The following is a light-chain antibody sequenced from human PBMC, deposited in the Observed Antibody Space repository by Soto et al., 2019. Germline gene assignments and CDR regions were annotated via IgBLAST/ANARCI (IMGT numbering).Light chain of an antibody. V-gene: IGKV1-5*01. Sequence: DIQMTQSPSTLSASVGDRVTITCRASQSISGWLAWYQQKPGKAPKVLIYDASNLESGVPSRFSGSGSGTEFTLTISSLQPDDFATYYCQRYDSYSMYTFGQGTKLDIK. CDR2: DAS. J-gene: IGKJ2*01. CDR3: QRYDSYSMYT. CDR1: QSISGW.